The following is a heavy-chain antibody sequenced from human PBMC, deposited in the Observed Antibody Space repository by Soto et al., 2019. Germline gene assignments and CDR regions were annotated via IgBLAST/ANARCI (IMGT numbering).Heavy chain of an antibody. CDR2: IYRTGST. D-gene: IGHD1-7*01. CDR1: GGSFTSNNW. CDR3: ASRDPGTSVDY. J-gene: IGHJ4*02. V-gene: IGHV4-4*02. Sequence: SETPSLTCAVSGGSFTSNNWWTWVRQPPGQGLEWIGEIYRTGSTNYNPSLKSRVTMSLDKSENQFSLKVTSLTAADTAVYYCASRDPGTSVDYWGQGTLVTVSS.